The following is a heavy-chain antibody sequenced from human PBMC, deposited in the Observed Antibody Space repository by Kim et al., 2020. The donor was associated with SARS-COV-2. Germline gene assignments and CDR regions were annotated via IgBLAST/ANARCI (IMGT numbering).Heavy chain of an antibody. V-gene: IGHV3-23*01. Sequence: GGSLRLSCAASGFTFSSYAMSWVRQAPGKGLEWVSAISGSGGSTYYADSVKGRFTISRDNSKNTLYLQMNSLRAEDTAVYYCAKATRSIAARSFPGTRPPGYYFDYWGQGTLVTVSS. CDR1: GFTFSSYA. D-gene: IGHD6-6*01. CDR3: AKATRSIAARSFPGTRPPGYYFDY. J-gene: IGHJ4*02. CDR2: ISGSGGST.